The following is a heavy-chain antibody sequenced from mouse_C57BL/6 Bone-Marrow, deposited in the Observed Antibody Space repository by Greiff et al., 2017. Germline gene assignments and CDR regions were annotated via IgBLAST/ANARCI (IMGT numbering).Heavy chain of an antibody. CDR1: GYAFTNYL. CDR3: ARGLITTVVGMDD. D-gene: IGHD1-1*01. J-gene: IGHJ4*01. CDR2: INPGSGGT. V-gene: IGHV1-54*01. Sequence: VQLQQSGAELVRPGTSVKVSCKASGYAFTNYLIEWVKQRPGQGLEWIGVINPGSGGTNYNEKFKGKATLTADKSSSTAYMQLSSLTSEDSAVYFCARGLITTVVGMDDWGQGTSVTVSS.